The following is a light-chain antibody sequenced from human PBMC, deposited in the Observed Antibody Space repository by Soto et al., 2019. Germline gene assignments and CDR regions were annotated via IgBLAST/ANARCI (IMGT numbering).Light chain of an antibody. CDR1: QSVRSNY. CDR2: GAS. V-gene: IGKV3-20*01. CDR3: QQHGSSPRT. J-gene: IGKJ2*01. Sequence: EIVLTQSPGTLSLSPGERATLSCRASQSVRSNYLAWFQQKPGQAPRLLVYGASNRATGIPDRFSGSGSGTDFTLTISGLEPEDFAVYYCQQHGSSPRTFGQGTKLEIK.